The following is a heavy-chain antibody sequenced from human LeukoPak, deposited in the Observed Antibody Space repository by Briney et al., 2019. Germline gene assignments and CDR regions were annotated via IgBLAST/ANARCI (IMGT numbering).Heavy chain of an antibody. J-gene: IGHJ5*02. CDR1: GFTFSSYG. CDR2: ISYDGSNK. CDR3: AKRGIYQNWFDP. Sequence: SGGSLRLSCAASGFTFSSYGMHWVRQAPGKGLEWVAVISYDGSNKYYADSVKGRFTISRDNSKNTLYLQMNSLRAEDTAVYYCAKRGIYQNWFDPWGQGTLVTVSS. V-gene: IGHV3-30*18. D-gene: IGHD2-2*01.